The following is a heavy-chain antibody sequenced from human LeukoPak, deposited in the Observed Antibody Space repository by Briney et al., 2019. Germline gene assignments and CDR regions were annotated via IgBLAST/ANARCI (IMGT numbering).Heavy chain of an antibody. J-gene: IGHJ4*02. D-gene: IGHD6-6*01. CDR3: ARHRAYSSSSPFDY. Sequence: SETLSLTYSVSGGSISSLYWSWIRQPPGKGLEWIGYIYYTGSTNYNPSLKSRVTMFVDMSKNQFSLRLSSVTAADTAAYYCARHRAYSSSSPFDYWGQGTLVTVSS. CDR2: IYYTGST. CDR1: GGSISSLY. V-gene: IGHV4-59*08.